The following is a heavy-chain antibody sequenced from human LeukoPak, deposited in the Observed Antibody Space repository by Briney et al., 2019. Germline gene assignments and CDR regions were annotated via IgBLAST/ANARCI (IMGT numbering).Heavy chain of an antibody. CDR2: IYPGDSDT. Sequence: PGESLKISCKGSGYSFTTYWTAWVRQMPGKGLEWMGIIYPGDSDTRYSPSFQGQVTISADKSISTAYLQWSSLKASDTAMFYCARLGITGTTLYYFDYWGQGTLVTVSS. CDR3: ARLGITGTTLYYFDY. J-gene: IGHJ4*02. CDR1: GYSFTTYW. D-gene: IGHD1-20*01. V-gene: IGHV5-51*01.